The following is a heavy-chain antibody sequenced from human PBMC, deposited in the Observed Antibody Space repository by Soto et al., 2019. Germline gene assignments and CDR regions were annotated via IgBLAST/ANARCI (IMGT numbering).Heavy chain of an antibody. Sequence: GGSLRLSCAGSGFMFGDYAMHWVRQAPGKGPEWVTGINYNSDALGYVDSVKGRFIISRDNAKNSLFMQLNNLRPEDAALYYCAKAAEPLRWLEAFDVWGQGTMVTVSS. V-gene: IGHV3-9*01. D-gene: IGHD6-19*01. CDR2: INYNSDAL. CDR1: GFMFGDYA. J-gene: IGHJ3*01. CDR3: AKAAEPLRWLEAFDV.